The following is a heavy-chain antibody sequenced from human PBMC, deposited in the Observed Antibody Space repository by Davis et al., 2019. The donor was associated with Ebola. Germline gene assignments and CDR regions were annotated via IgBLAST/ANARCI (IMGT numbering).Heavy chain of an antibody. V-gene: IGHV3-23*01. CDR2: ISGSGAST. J-gene: IGHJ5*02. D-gene: IGHD3-22*01. CDR3: AKGNYNSSGFWGYWFDP. Sequence: GESLKISCAASGLRFVDYPMNWVRQATGRGLEWVSSISGSGASTYFADSVKGRFTISRDNSENILYLNMNSLTAEDTAIYYCAKGNYNSSGFWGYWFDPWGQGQLVTVSS. CDR1: GLRFVDYP.